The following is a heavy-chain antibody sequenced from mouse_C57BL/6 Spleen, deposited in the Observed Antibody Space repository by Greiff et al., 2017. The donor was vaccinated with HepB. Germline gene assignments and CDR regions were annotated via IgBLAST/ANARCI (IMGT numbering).Heavy chain of an antibody. CDR2: ISDGGSYT. D-gene: IGHD3-2*02. CDR3: ARYSSGYGSY. Sequence: EVMLVESGGGLVKPGGSLKLSCAASGFTFSSYAMSWVRQTPEKRLEWVATISDGGSYTYYPDNVKGRFTISRDNAKNNLYLQMSHLKSEDTAMYYCARYSSGYGSYWGQGTLVTVSA. CDR1: GFTFSSYA. V-gene: IGHV5-4*03. J-gene: IGHJ3*01.